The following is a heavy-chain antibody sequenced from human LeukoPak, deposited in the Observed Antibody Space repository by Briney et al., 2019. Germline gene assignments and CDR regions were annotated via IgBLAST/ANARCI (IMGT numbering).Heavy chain of an antibody. D-gene: IGHD2-2*01. CDR3: AKANYQLLAPNHPYGMDV. Sequence: PGGSLRLSCAASRFTFDAFAMHWVRQAPGKGLESVSRTCWNSNNIDYAGSVKGRFTISRDNAKNSLYLQMSSLRTEDTALYYCAKANYQLLAPNHPYGMDVWGQGTTVTVSS. V-gene: IGHV3-9*01. CDR1: RFTFDAFA. CDR2: TCWNSNNI. J-gene: IGHJ6*02.